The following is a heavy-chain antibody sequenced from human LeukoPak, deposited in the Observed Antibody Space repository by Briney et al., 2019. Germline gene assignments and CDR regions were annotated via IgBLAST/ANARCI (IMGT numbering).Heavy chain of an antibody. J-gene: IGHJ3*02. Sequence: GGALRLSCAASGFTLSSYSMNWVRQAPGKGLEWVSSISSSSSYIYYADSVKGRFTISRDNAKNSLYLQMNNLRAEDTAVYYCARAAYYDSSGHPGAFDIWGQGTMVTVSS. D-gene: IGHD3-22*01. CDR1: GFTLSSYS. CDR3: ARAAYYDSSGHPGAFDI. V-gene: IGHV3-21*01. CDR2: ISSSSSYI.